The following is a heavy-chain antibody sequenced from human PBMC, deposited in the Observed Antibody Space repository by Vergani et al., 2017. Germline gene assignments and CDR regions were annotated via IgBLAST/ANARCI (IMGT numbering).Heavy chain of an antibody. Sequence: QVQLQQWGAGLLKPSETLSLTCAVYGGSFSGYYWSWIRQPPGKGLEWIGEINHSGRTYYNPSLKSRVTISVDTSKNQFSLKLSSVTAAATAVYYCARDSRGSIHPKGFDPWGQGTLVTVAS. CDR2: INHSGRT. D-gene: IGHD2-15*01. V-gene: IGHV4-34*01. CDR3: ARDSRGSIHPKGFDP. J-gene: IGHJ5*02. CDR1: GGSFSGYY.